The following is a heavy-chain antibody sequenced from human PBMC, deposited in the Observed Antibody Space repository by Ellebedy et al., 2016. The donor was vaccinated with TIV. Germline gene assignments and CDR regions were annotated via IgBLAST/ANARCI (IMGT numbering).Heavy chain of an antibody. CDR3: AVVAGIYYFDC. V-gene: IGHV3-64D*09. D-gene: IGHD6-19*01. CDR2: ICSTARST. Sequence: GESLKISCSASGFIFSRYAMHWASHAPGKGLEYVSAICSTARSTYYADSVKGRFTISRDNSKNTLYLQMSSLRPEDTAVYYCAVVAGIYYFDCWGQGTLVTVSS. J-gene: IGHJ4*02. CDR1: GFIFSRYA.